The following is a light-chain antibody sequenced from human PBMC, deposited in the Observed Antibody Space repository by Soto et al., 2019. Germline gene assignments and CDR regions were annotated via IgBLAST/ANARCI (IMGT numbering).Light chain of an antibody. CDR3: QQYGSSPFT. CDR2: GAS. CDR1: QSVSSY. J-gene: IGKJ3*01. Sequence: EIVLTQSPGTLSLSPGERATLSCRASQSVSSYLAWYQQKPGQAPRLLIFGASNRATDIPDRFSGSGSGTDFTLTISRLEPEDFAVYYCQQYGSSPFTFGPGTKVDIK. V-gene: IGKV3-20*01.